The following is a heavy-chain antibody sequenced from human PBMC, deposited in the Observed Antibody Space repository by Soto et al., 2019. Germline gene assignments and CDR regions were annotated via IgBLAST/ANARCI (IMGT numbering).Heavy chain of an antibody. J-gene: IGHJ4*02. Sequence: GGSLRLSCAASGFTFSNAWMSWGRQAPGKGLEWVGRIKSKTDGGTTDYAAPVKGRFTISRYDSKNTLYLQMNSLKTEDTAVYYCTTEIEYYYDSSGYPLKYYFDYWGQGT. CDR3: TTEIEYYYDSSGYPLKYYFDY. CDR1: GFTFSNAW. V-gene: IGHV3-15*01. CDR2: IKSKTDGGTT. D-gene: IGHD3-22*01.